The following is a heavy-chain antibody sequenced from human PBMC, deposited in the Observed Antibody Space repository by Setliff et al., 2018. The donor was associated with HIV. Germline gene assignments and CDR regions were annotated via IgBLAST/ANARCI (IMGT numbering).Heavy chain of an antibody. J-gene: IGHJ3*02. CDR2: MNPDSGNT. CDR1: GYSFTTHD. V-gene: IGHV1-8*02. CDR3: ARGSMSMVMFILVSAFDI. Sequence: GASVKVSCKASGYSFTTHDINWVRQSPGQGLEWMGWMNPDSGNTFYVQKFKGRVTMTRDTSTNTAYMELSSLTSDDTAVYFCARGSMSMVMFILVSAFDIWGQGTLVTVSS. D-gene: IGHD2-21*01.